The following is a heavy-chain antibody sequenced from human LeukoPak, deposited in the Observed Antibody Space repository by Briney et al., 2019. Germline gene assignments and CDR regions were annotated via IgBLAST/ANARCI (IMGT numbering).Heavy chain of an antibody. CDR1: GFTFSSYS. V-gene: IGHV3-21*01. CDR2: ISSSSSYI. D-gene: IGHD2-2*01. CDR3: ARDSIVVVPAAFGMDV. J-gene: IGHJ6*02. Sequence: GGSLRLSCAASGFTFSSYSMNWVRQAPRKGLEWVSSISSSSSYIYYADSVKGRFTISRDNAKNSLYLQMNSLRAEDTAVYYCARDSIVVVPAAFGMDVWGQGTTVTVSS.